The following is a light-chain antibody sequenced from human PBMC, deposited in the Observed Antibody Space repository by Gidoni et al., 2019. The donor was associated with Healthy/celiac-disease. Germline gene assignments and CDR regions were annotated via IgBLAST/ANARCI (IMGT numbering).Light chain of an antibody. J-gene: IGKJ1*01. CDR2: GAS. CDR3: QQYNNWPPAWT. Sequence: EIVMTQSPAPLSVSPGERATLSCRASPSVSSNLAWYQQKPGQAPRLLIYGASTRATGIRARFSGSGSGTEFTLTISSLQSEDFAVYYCQQYNNWPPAWTFGQGTKVEIK. CDR1: PSVSSN. V-gene: IGKV3-15*01.